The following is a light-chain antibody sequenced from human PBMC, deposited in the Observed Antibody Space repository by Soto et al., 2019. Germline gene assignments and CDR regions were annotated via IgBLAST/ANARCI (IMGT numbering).Light chain of an antibody. CDR1: QGISSY. J-gene: IGKJ1*01. V-gene: IGKV1-9*01. CDR2: AAS. CDR3: QHYNSYSEA. Sequence: DIQLTQSPPFLSASVGDRVTITCRASQGISSYLAWYQQKPGKAPKLLIYAASSLQSGVPSRFSGSGSGTEFTLTISSLQPDDFATYYCQHYNSYSEAFGQGTKVELK.